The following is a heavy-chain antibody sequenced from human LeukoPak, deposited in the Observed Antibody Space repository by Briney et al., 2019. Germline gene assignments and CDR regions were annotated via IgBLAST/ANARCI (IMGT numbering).Heavy chain of an antibody. Sequence: GGSLRLSCAASGFTFSNYGMHWFRRAPGKGLEWVEFIRYDGSNKYYGDSVKGRFTISRDNSKNTLYMQMNSLRGEDTAVYYCAKDSWGSPNDYWGQGTLVTVSS. CDR3: AKDSWGSPNDY. J-gene: IGHJ4*02. CDR1: GFTFSNYG. D-gene: IGHD3-16*01. V-gene: IGHV3-30*02. CDR2: IRYDGSNK.